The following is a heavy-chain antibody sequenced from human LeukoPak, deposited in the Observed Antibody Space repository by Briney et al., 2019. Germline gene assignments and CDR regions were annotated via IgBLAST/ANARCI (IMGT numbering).Heavy chain of an antibody. V-gene: IGHV4-61*01. J-gene: IGHJ4*02. CDR2: IYYSGST. Sequence: SETLSLTCTVSGGSVSSGSYYWSWIRQPPGKGLEWIGYIYYSGSTNYNPSLKSRVTISVDTSKNQFSLKLSSVTAADTAVYYCARGARIVGAIVCWGQGTLVTVSS. CDR1: GGSVSSGSYY. D-gene: IGHD1-26*01. CDR3: ARGARIVGAIVC.